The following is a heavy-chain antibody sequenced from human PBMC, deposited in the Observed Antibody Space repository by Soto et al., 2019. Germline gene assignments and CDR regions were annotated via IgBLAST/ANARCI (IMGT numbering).Heavy chain of an antibody. CDR3: TRVMARWGYYYYGMDV. D-gene: IGHD2-8*01. CDR2: IRSKAYGGTT. CDR1: GFTFGDYA. Sequence: PGGSLRLSCTASGFTFGDYAMSWVRQAPGKGLEWVGFIRSKAYGGTTEYAASVKGRFTISRDDSKSIAYLQMNSLKTEDTAVYYCTRVMARWGYYYYGMDVWGQGTTVTVSS. J-gene: IGHJ6*02. V-gene: IGHV3-49*04.